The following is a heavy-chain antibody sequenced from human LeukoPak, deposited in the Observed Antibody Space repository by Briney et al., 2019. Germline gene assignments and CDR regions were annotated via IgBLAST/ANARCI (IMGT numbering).Heavy chain of an antibody. D-gene: IGHD2-2*01. J-gene: IGHJ5*02. CDR2: INHSGST. Sequence: SETLSLTCAVYGGSFSGYYWSWIRQPPGKGLEWIGEINHSGSTNYNPSLKSRVTISVDTSKNQFSLKLSSVTAADTAVYYCARGGGCSSTSCYAGGVNRFDPWGQGTLVTVSS. CDR1: GGSFSGYY. CDR3: ARGGGCSSTSCYAGGVNRFDP. V-gene: IGHV4-34*01.